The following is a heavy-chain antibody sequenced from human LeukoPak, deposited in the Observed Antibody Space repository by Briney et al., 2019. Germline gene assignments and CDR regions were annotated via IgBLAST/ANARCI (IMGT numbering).Heavy chain of an antibody. V-gene: IGHV3-7*01. Sequence: GGSLRLSCAASGFTFSSYWMSWVRQAPGKGLEWVANIKQDGSEKYYVDPVKGRFTISRDNAKNSLYLQMNSLRAEDTAVYYCASSGRGLTWFPFDYWGQGTLVSVSS. CDR1: GFTFSSYW. J-gene: IGHJ4*02. CDR3: ASSGRGLTWFPFDY. D-gene: IGHD3-22*01. CDR2: IKQDGSEK.